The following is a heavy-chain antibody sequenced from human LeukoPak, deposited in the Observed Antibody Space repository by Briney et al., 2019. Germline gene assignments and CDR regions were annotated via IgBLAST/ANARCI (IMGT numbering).Heavy chain of an antibody. CDR1: GVSISSTHW. CDR3: TRIRGRFFGESFMDY. V-gene: IGHV4-4*02. CDR2: IFHSGST. D-gene: IGHD3-10*01. Sequence: SETLSLTCTVSGVSISSTHWWTWVRQPPGKGLEWIGEIFHSGSTNYSPSLKSRVTMLVDKSKNQFSLKLRSVTAADTAFYYCTRIRGRFFGESFMDYWGQGTLVTVSS. J-gene: IGHJ4*02.